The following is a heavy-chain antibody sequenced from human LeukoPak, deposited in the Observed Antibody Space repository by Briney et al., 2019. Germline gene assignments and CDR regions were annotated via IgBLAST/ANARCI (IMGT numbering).Heavy chain of an antibody. CDR2: IWYDGSNK. CDR3: AKERSGSRAFDI. V-gene: IGHV3-33*06. D-gene: IGHD3-10*01. J-gene: IGHJ3*02. Sequence: PGGSLRLSCAASGFTFSSYGMHWVRQASGKGLEWVAVIWYDGSNKYYADSVKGRFTISRDNSKNTLYLQMNSLRAEDTAVYYCAKERSGSRAFDIWGQGTMVTVSS. CDR1: GFTFSSYG.